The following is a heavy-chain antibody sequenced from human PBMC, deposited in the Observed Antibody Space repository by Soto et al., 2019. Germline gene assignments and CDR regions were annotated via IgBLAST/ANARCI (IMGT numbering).Heavy chain of an antibody. V-gene: IGHV5-10-1*01. J-gene: IGHJ6*02. D-gene: IGHD6-13*01. CDR3: ARGPDRQLAYYYYYGMDV. Sequence: GESLKISCKGSGYTFTTYWITWVRQTPGKGLEWMGRIDPGNSYTSYNPSFQGHVTLSADMSISTAYLQWSSLKASDTAMYYCARGPDRQLAYYYYYGMDVWGQGTTVTV. CDR2: IDPGNSYT. CDR1: GYTFTTYW.